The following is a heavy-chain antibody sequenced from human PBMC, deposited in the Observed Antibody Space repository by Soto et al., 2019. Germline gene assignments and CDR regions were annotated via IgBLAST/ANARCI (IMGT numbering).Heavy chain of an antibody. CDR3: ARDHKRDGMDV. CDR1: GGSFSSDSFI. V-gene: IGHV4-31*03. J-gene: IGHJ6*02. CDR2: INYSGTT. Sequence: VSLTCSVSGGSFSSDSFIWSWVRHFPGKGLEWIGYINYSGTTYYNPSLRSRITMSVDTSKNQFSLNLSSVTAADTAVYYCARDHKRDGMDVWGQGPTVT.